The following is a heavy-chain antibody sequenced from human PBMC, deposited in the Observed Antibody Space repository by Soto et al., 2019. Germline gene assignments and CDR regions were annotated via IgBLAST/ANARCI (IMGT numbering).Heavy chain of an antibody. V-gene: IGHV3-30-3*01. CDR2: ISYDVSNK. J-gene: IGHJ4*02. CDR1: GFTFSSYA. Sequence: RGSLRLSCAASGFTFSSYAMHWVRQAPGKGLEWVAVISYDVSNKYYADSVKGRFTISRDNSKNTLYLQMNSLRAEDTAVYYCARDPGYYYDSLGYSEKRITYYFDYWGQGSSVIVPS. CDR3: ARDPGYYYDSLGYSEKRITYYFDY. D-gene: IGHD3-22*01.